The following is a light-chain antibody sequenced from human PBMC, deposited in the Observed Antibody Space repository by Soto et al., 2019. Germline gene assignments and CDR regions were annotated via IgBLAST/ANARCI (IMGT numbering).Light chain of an antibody. V-gene: IGKV1-9*01. CDR1: QGISSY. CDR3: QQLNSYPRT. Sequence: DIQLTQSPSFLSASVGDRVTITCRASQGISSYLAWYQQKPGKAPKLLIYAASTLQSGVPSRFSGSGSGTEFTLTISSLQPEDFATYYCQQLNSYPRTFGQGTNVDI. J-gene: IGKJ1*01. CDR2: AAS.